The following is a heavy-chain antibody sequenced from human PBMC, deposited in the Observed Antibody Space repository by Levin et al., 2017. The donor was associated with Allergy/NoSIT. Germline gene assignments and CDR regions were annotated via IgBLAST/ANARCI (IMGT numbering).Heavy chain of an antibody. CDR3: DRLPRNNYGRPFDY. CDR2: IAIKAYRAAT. J-gene: IGHJ4*02. CDR1: GFTFGDYA. D-gene: IGHD3-10*01. Sequence: GGSLRLSCTASGFTFGDYALNWFRQAPGKGLEWVGYIAIKAYRAATEYAASVKGTFFISSDASKSTAYLQMNSLETEDTAVDYGDRLPRNNYGRPFDYWGQGILVTVSS. V-gene: IGHV3-49*03.